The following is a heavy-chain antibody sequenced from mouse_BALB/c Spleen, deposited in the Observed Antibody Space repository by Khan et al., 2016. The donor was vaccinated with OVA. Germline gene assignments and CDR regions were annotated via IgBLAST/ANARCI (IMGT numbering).Heavy chain of an antibody. J-gene: IGHJ1*01. Sequence: QVQLKESGPGLVAPSQSLSITCTVSGFSLTSYGVHWVRQTPGKGLEWLGVIWTGGSTNYNSALMSILSISKDNSKSQVFLKMNSLQTDDTAMYYCARYYGKYGWYFGVWGAETTDTVSP. V-gene: IGHV2-9*02. CDR1: GFSLTSYG. CDR3: ARYYGKYGWYFGV. CDR2: IWTGGST. D-gene: IGHD2-1*01.